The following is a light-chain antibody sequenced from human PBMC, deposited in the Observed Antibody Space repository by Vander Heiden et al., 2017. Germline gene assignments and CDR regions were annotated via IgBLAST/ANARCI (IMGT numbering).Light chain of an antibody. CDR1: QSISSY. J-gene: IGKJ1*01. CDR2: GAS. V-gene: IGKV1-39*01. Sequence: DIQMTQSPSSLSASVGDRVTITCRASQSISSYLNWYQQKPGKAPKLLIYGASSLQSGVPSRFSGSGSGTDFTPTIISLQPEDFATYYCQQSDSTPWTFGQGTKVEIK. CDR3: QQSDSTPWT.